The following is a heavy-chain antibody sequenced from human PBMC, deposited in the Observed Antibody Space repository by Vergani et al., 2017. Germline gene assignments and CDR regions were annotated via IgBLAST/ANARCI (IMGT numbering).Heavy chain of an antibody. V-gene: IGHV3-33*08. D-gene: IGHD1-26*01. CDR3: ARGVGTSENWFDP. CDR1: GFTFSSYG. Sequence: QVQLVESGGGVVQPGRSLRLSCAASGFTFSSYGMHWVRQAPGKGLEWVAVIRYDGSNKYYADSVKGRFTISRDNSKNTLYLQMNSLRAEDTAVYYCARGVGTSENWFDPWGQGTLVTVSS. J-gene: IGHJ5*02. CDR2: IRYDGSNK.